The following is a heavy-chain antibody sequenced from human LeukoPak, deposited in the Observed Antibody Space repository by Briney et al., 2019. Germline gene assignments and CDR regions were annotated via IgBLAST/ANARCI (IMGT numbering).Heavy chain of an antibody. Sequence: ASVKVSCKASGYTFTSYAMHWVRQAPGQRLEWMGWINAGNGNTKYSQEFQGRVTITRDTSGSTAYMELSSLRSEDMAVYYCARGGYDSSGYYSLFDYWGQGTLVTVSS. CDR3: ARGGYDSSGYYSLFDY. CDR2: INAGNGNT. CDR1: GYTFTSYA. V-gene: IGHV1-3*03. J-gene: IGHJ4*02. D-gene: IGHD3-22*01.